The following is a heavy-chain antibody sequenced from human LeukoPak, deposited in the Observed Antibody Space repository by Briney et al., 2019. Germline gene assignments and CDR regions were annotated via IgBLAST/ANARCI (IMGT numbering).Heavy chain of an antibody. D-gene: IGHD3-3*01. CDR1: GVSISSGSYY. Sequence: SETLSLTCTVSGVSISSGSYYWSWIRQPAGKGLEWIGRIYTSGSTNYNPSLKSRVTISVDTSKNQLSLKLSSVTAADTAVYYCARDSSRFLEGYFDYWGQGTLVTVSS. J-gene: IGHJ4*02. CDR2: IYTSGST. V-gene: IGHV4-61*02. CDR3: ARDSSRFLEGYFDY.